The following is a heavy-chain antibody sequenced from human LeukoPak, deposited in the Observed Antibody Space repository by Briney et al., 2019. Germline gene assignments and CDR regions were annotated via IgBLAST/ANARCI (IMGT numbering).Heavy chain of an antibody. CDR2: ISGSGGST. J-gene: IGHJ6*04. CDR1: GFTFSSYA. D-gene: IGHD2-15*01. V-gene: IGHV3-23*01. CDR3: ARESRSSYCSGGSCYWVYYGMDV. Sequence: LSGGSLRLSCAASGFTFSSYAMSWVRQAPGKGLEWVSAISGSGGSTYYADSVKGRFTISRDNSKNTLYLQMNSLRAEDTAVYYCARESRSSYCSGGSCYWVYYGMDVWGKGTTVTVSS.